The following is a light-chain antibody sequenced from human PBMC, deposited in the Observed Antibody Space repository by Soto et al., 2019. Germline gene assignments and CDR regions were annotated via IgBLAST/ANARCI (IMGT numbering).Light chain of an antibody. CDR1: QSVKHY. Sequence: DIQMPQSPPSLSASVGDRVTISCRTSQSVKHYLSWYQQKPGKATKLLICAACTLQSGVPSNFSYRRYGPEFTLTINSLHPEEFATYLCQQSFYTPQTFGQGTRVDLK. CDR2: AAC. CDR3: QQSFYTPQT. V-gene: IGKV1-39*01. J-gene: IGKJ1*01.